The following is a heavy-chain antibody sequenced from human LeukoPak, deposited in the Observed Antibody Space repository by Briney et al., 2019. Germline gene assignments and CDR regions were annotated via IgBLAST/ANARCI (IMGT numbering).Heavy chain of an antibody. D-gene: IGHD3-22*01. Sequence: GGSLRLSCAAAGFTFSSYSMSWVRQAPGKGLEWVSSIRSGSTYRYYADSVRGQFTISRDNAENSLYLQMNSLRAEDTAVYYCARENTYYSDVSGYHDGPIDYWGQGTLVTVSS. CDR2: IRSGSTYR. V-gene: IGHV3-21*01. CDR3: ARENTYYSDVSGYHDGPIDY. CDR1: GFTFSSYS. J-gene: IGHJ4*02.